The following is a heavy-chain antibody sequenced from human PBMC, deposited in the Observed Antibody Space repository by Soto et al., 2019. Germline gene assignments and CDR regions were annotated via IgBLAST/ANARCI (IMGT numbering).Heavy chain of an antibody. V-gene: IGHV3-30-3*01. Sequence: QVQLVESGGGVVQPGRSLRLSCAASGFTFSSYAMHWVRQAPGKGLEWVAVISYDGSNKYYADSVKGRFTISRDNSKNTLYLQMNSLRAEDTAVYYCAREGYGYVGYYYYGMDVW. CDR3: AREGYGYVGYYYYGMDV. CDR2: ISYDGSNK. CDR1: GFTFSSYA. D-gene: IGHD5-18*01. J-gene: IGHJ6*01.